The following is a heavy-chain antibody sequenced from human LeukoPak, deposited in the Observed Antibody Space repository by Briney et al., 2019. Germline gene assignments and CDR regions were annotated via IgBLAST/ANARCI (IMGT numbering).Heavy chain of an antibody. Sequence: ASVKVSCKASGYTFTGYYMHWVRQAPGQGLEWMGWINPNSGGTNYAQKFQGRVTMTRDTSISTAYMELSRLGSDDTAVYYCAREVPLSRYFDWLLGYWGQGTLVTVSS. CDR3: AREVPLSRYFDWLLGY. CDR1: GYTFTGYY. J-gene: IGHJ4*02. V-gene: IGHV1-2*02. D-gene: IGHD3-9*01. CDR2: INPNSGGT.